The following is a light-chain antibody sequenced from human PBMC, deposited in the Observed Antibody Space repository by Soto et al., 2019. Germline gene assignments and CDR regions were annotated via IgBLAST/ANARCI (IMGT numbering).Light chain of an antibody. J-gene: IGLJ3*02. CDR1: SSNIGAGYD. CDR2: GNT. V-gene: IGLV1-40*01. CDR3: QSFDRSRTAWV. Sequence: QSVLTQPPSVSGAPGQRVTISCTGSSSNIGAGYDVHWYQQLPGTAPPLLISGNTDRPSGVPDRFSGSKSGTAASLAITGLQTEDEADYYCQSFDRSRTAWVFGGGTKLTVL.